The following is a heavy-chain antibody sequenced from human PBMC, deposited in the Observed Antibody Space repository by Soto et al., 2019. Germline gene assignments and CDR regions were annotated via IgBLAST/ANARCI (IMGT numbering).Heavy chain of an antibody. J-gene: IGHJ3*02. CDR3: AIHPGPYYDILTGYSPFGAFDI. CDR1: GFTFSSYA. CDR2: ISGSGGST. V-gene: IGHV3-23*01. Sequence: PGGSLRLSCAASGFTFSSYAMSWVRQAPGKGLEWVSAISGSGGSTYYADSVKGRFTISRDNSKNTLYLQMNSLRAEDTAVYYCAIHPGPYYDILTGYSPFGAFDIWGQGTMVTVSS. D-gene: IGHD3-9*01.